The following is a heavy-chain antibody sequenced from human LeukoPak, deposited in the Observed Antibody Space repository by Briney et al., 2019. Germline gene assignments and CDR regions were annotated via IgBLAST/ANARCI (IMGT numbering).Heavy chain of an antibody. D-gene: IGHD3-22*01. Sequence: SETLSLTCTVSGVSISSSSYYWGWIRQPPGKGLEWIGSIYYSGSTYYNPSLKSRVTISVDTSKNQFSLKLSSVTAADTAVYYCARDLGYYDSSGYDAFDIWGQGTMVTVSS. CDR3: ARDLGYYDSSGYDAFDI. CDR1: GVSISSSSYY. CDR2: IYYSGST. J-gene: IGHJ3*02. V-gene: IGHV4-39*07.